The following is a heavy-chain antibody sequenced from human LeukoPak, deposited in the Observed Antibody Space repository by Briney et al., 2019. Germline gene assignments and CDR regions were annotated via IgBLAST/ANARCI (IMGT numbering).Heavy chain of an antibody. CDR2: ISGSGGST. D-gene: IGHD6-25*01. CDR1: GFTFSSYA. V-gene: IGHV3-23*01. CDR3: AKFWSGHLVPPYADH. Sequence: QPGGSLRLSCAASGFTFSSYAMSWVRQAPGKGLEWVSAISGSGGSTYYADSVKGRFTISRDNSKNTLYLQMNSLRAEDTALYYCAKFWSGHLVPPYADHWGQGTLVTVSS. J-gene: IGHJ4*02.